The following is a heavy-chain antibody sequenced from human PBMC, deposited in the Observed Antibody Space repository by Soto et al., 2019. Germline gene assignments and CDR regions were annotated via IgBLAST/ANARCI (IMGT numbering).Heavy chain of an antibody. Sequence: QVQLVQSGAEVKKPGASVKVSCKASGYTFTSYGISWVRQAPGQGLEWMGWISAYNGNTNNAQKLQGRVTMTTDTPTSSAYMELRSLRSDDRALYYCGGCLTPAGLGYRAQGTRGTGSS. CDR3: GGCLTPAGLGY. CDR2: ISAYNGNT. D-gene: IGHD2-2*01. V-gene: IGHV1-18*01. CDR1: GYTFTSYG. J-gene: IGHJ4*02.